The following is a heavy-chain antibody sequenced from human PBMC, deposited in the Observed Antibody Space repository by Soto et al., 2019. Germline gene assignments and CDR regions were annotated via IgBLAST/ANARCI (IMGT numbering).Heavy chain of an antibody. V-gene: IGHV1-8*01. CDR1: GYTFTSHY. Sequence: QVQLVQSGAEVKKPGASVKVSCQASGYTFTSHYINWVRQTSAHGLEWMGWMRPDNGDTGYSQRFQGRVTMTRDTSIRTAYMELNSLRSDDTCVYYCARAPYYYGSGTYLVFWGQGTLVSVSS. CDR3: ARAPYYYGSGTYLVF. D-gene: IGHD3-10*01. J-gene: IGHJ4*02. CDR2: MRPDNGDT.